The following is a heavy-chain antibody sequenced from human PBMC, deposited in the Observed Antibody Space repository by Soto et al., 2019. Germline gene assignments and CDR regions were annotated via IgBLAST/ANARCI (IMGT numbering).Heavy chain of an antibody. CDR2: ISWNSGSI. Sequence: EVQLVESGGGLIQPGRSLRLSCAASGFTYDDYAMHWVRQAPGKGLEWVSGISWNSGSIGYADSVKGRFTISRDNAKNSLYLQMNSLRAEDTALYYCAKDRGAVAGFRATLDYWGQGTLVPVSS. CDR3: AKDRGAVAGFRATLDY. CDR1: GFTYDDYA. D-gene: IGHD6-19*01. V-gene: IGHV3-9*01. J-gene: IGHJ4*02.